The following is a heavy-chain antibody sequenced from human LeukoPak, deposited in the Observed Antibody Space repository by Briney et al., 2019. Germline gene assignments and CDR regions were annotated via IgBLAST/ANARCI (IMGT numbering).Heavy chain of an antibody. CDR3: AKVSNGYYTAWYGGSFDS. CDR1: GFTFSSYG. V-gene: IGHV3-23*01. J-gene: IGHJ4*02. D-gene: IGHD6-19*01. Sequence: PGGSLRLSCAASGFTFSSYGMTWVRKAPGKGLEWVSGISGSGGSTYYADSVKGRFTISRDNSKNTLYLQMNSLRAEDTAVYYCAKVSNGYYTAWYGGSFDSWGQGTLVTVSS. CDR2: ISGSGGST.